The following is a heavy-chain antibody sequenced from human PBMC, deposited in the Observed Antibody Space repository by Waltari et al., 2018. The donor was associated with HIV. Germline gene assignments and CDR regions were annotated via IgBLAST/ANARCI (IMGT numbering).Heavy chain of an antibody. J-gene: IGHJ4*02. CDR2: IYYSGST. D-gene: IGHD3-22*01. Sequence: QLQLQESGPGLVKPSETLSLTCTVSGGSISSSSYYWGWIRQPPGKGLEWIGSIYYSGSTYYTPSLKSRVTISVDTSKNQFSLKLSSVTAADTAVYYCARGGYYYDSSGFGDPFDYWGQGTLVTVSS. CDR1: GGSISSSSYY. CDR3: ARGGYYYDSSGFGDPFDY. V-gene: IGHV4-39*07.